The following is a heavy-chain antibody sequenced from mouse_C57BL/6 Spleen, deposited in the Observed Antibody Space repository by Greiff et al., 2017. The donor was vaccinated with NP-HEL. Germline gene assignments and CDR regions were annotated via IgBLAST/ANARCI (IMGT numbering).Heavy chain of an antibody. Sequence: EVKLMESGGGLVKPGGSLKLSCAASGFTFSSYAMSWVRQTPEKRLAWVATISNGGSYTYYPDNVKGRFTISRDNAKNNLYLQMSHLKSEDTAMYYCARDQLGLFAYWGQGTLVTVSA. CDR1: GFTFSSYA. J-gene: IGHJ3*01. CDR2: ISNGGSYT. D-gene: IGHD4-1*02. CDR3: ARDQLGLFAY. V-gene: IGHV5-4*01.